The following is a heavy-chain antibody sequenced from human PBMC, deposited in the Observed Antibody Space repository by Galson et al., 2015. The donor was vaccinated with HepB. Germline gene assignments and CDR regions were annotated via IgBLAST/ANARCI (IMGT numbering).Heavy chain of an antibody. J-gene: IGHJ6*02. V-gene: IGHV6-1*01. CDR3: AREVGATRFYYYYHGMDV. Sequence: CAISGDSVSSNSAAWNWIRQSPSRGLEWLGRTYYRSKWYNDYAVSVKSRITINPDTSKNQFSLQLNSVTPEDTAVYYCAREVGATRFYYYYHGMDVWGQGTTVTVSS. D-gene: IGHD1-26*01. CDR1: GDSVSSNSAA. CDR2: TYYRSKWYN.